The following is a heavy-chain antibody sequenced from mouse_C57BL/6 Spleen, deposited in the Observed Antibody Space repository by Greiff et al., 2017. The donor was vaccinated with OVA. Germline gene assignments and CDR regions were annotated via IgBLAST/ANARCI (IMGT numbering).Heavy chain of an antibody. CDR3: ARQFITTVVDAMDY. CDR1: GFTFSDYG. Sequence: EVKVVESGGGLVKPGGSLKLSCAASGFTFSDYGMHWVRQAPEKGLEWVAYISSGSSTIYYADTVKGRFTISRDNAKNTLFLQMTSLRSEDTAMYYCARQFITTVVDAMDYWGQGTSVTVSS. D-gene: IGHD1-1*01. J-gene: IGHJ4*01. V-gene: IGHV5-17*01. CDR2: ISSGSSTI.